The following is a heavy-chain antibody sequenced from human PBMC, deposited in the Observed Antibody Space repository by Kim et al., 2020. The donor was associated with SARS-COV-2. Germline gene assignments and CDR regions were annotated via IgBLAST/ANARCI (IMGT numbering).Heavy chain of an antibody. CDR2: GTV. CDR3: TQGIGYSMNV. D-gene: IGHD2-2*02. Sequence: GTVEYAAPVKGRFTNSRDDTKNTVYLQMNSLRSEDTAVYYCTQGIGYSMNVWGQGTMVTVSS. V-gene: IGHV3-15*01. J-gene: IGHJ6*02.